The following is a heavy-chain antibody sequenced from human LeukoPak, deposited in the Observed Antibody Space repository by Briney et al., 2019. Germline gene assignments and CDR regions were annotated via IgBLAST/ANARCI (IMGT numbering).Heavy chain of an antibody. CDR1: GGSISSYH. V-gene: IGHV4-59*01. J-gene: IGHJ6*02. CDR3: ARDSRDYGSGSYWDV. CDR2: IHYSGST. D-gene: IGHD3-10*01. Sequence: PSETLSLTCTVSGGSISSYHWIWIRQPPGKGLEWIGYIHYSGSTKYDPSLESRVTMSVDTSKNQFSLTLSSVTAADTAVYYCARDSRDYGSGSYWDVWGQGTTVTVSS.